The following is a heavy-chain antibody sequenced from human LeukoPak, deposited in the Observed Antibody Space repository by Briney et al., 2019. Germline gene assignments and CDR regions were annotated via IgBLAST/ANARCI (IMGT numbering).Heavy chain of an antibody. D-gene: IGHD3-3*01. CDR2: INSDGSST. J-gene: IGHJ4*02. Sequence: PGGSLRLSCAASGFTFSSYAMSWVRQAPGKGLVWVSRINSDGSSTSYADSVKGRFTISRDNAKNTLYLQMNSLRAEDTAVYYCAREPYITIFGVVIAQNVDYWGQGTLVTVSS. V-gene: IGHV3-74*01. CDR3: AREPYITIFGVVIAQNVDY. CDR1: GFTFSSYA.